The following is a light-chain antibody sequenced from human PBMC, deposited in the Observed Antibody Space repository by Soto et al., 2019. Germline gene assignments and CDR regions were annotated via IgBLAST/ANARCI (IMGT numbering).Light chain of an antibody. Sequence: DMVITQTPLSLSVTPGQPASISCNCSQILLHIDGKTYLYWYLQKSGQPPQLLIYEVSNRFSGVPDRFSGSGSGTGFTLKISRVEAEDVGFYYCMQSIRVPVTFGQGTRLEIK. J-gene: IGKJ5*01. V-gene: IGKV2D-29*01. CDR2: EVS. CDR3: MQSIRVPVT. CDR1: QILLHIDGKTY.